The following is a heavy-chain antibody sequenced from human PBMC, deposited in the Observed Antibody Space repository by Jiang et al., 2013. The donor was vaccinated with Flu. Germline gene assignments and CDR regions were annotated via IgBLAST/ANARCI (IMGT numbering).Heavy chain of an antibody. V-gene: IGHV5-51*01. D-gene: IGHD4-17*01. Sequence: EVQLVESGAEVKKPGESLKISCKGSGFTFSNYFIAWVRQMPGKGLEWMGIIYPGDSDTRYNPSFQGQVTISADKSFSTAYLQWSTLKASDTATYYCARRDYGDYFLDVWGQGTSVTVSS. CDR1: GFTFSNYF. CDR3: ARRDYGDYFLDV. CDR2: IYPGDSDT. J-gene: IGHJ6*02.